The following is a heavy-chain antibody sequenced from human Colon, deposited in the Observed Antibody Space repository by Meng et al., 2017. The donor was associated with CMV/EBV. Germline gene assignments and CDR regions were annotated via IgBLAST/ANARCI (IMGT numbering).Heavy chain of an antibody. CDR2: INPNSGDT. J-gene: IGHJ6*02. CDR1: GYTFSGYY. CDR3: ARPTNAIVATVFLGYYYGMDV. V-gene: IGHV1-2*02. D-gene: IGHD5-12*01. Sequence: ASVKVSCKASGYTFSGYYMHWVRLAPGQGLEWMGWINPNSGDTNYAQKFQGRVTMTRDTSISTAYMELSRLRSDDTAVYYCARPTNAIVATVFLGYYYGMDVWGQGTTVTVSS.